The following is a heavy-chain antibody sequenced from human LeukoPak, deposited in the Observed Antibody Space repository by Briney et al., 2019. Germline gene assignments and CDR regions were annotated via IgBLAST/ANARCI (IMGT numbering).Heavy chain of an antibody. J-gene: IGHJ4*02. D-gene: IGHD2-21*02. Sequence: GGSLRLSCAASGFTFSDYYMSWSRQAPGKGLELDSYINSNCSTINYADSLKGRFTTSTDNGKNSLYLQMKNTIAADTAVYYCARAGGDCPLCYWGQGNLVTVSS. CDR1: GFTFSDYY. CDR3: ARAGGDCPLCY. V-gene: IGHV3-11*01. CDR2: INSNCSTI.